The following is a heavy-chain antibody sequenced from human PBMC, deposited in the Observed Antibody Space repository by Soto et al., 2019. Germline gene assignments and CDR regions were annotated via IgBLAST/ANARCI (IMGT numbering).Heavy chain of an antibody. Sequence: EVQLVESGGGLVQPGGSLRLSCAASGFTFGTYWMSWVRQAPGKGLEWVANINEDGSKNYYVDSVRGRFTISRDNAQKSLYLHMSSLRADDMAVYYCARSGDVATVTDYWGQGTLVTVSS. J-gene: IGHJ4*02. D-gene: IGHD4-17*01. CDR3: ARSGDVATVTDY. CDR1: GFTFGTYW. V-gene: IGHV3-7*01. CDR2: INEDGSKN.